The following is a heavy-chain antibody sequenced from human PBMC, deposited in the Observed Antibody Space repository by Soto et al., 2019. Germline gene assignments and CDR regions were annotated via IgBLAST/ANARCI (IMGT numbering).Heavy chain of an antibody. CDR1: GGSVSSGSYY. Sequence: SETLSLTCTVSGGSVSSGSYYWSWIRQPPGKGLEWIGYIYYSGSTNYKPSLKSRVTISVDTSKNQFSLKLSSVTAADTAVYYCAREATVTTDYYYYYGMDVWGQGTTVTVSS. V-gene: IGHV4-61*01. J-gene: IGHJ6*02. D-gene: IGHD4-17*01. CDR3: AREATVTTDYYYYYGMDV. CDR2: IYYSGST.